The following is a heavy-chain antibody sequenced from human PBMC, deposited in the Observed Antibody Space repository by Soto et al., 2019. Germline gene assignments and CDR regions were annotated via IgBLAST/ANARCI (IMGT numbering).Heavy chain of an antibody. D-gene: IGHD2-21*01. CDR3: ARLRVGVNWYFDL. CDR2: ISSSGSYI. J-gene: IGHJ2*01. Sequence: QMQLVESGGDLVKPGGSLRLSCEASGFTFSDYYMSWIRQVPGQGLEWLSFISSSGSYIKYSDSMRGRLTVSRDNGKNSLYLQMHSLRVDDTAVYYCARLRVGVNWYFDLWGRGTMVPVSA. V-gene: IGHV3-11*06. CDR1: GFTFSDYY.